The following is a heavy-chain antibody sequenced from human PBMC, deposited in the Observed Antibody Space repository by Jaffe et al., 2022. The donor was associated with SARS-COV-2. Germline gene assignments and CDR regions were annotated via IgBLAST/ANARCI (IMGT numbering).Heavy chain of an antibody. CDR1: GGSISSGSYY. D-gene: IGHD2-2*01. CDR2: IYTSGST. Sequence: QVQLQESGPGLVKPSQTLSLTCTVSGGSISSGSYYWSWIRQPAGKGLEWIGRIYTSGSTNYNPSLRSRVTISVDTSKNQFSLNLNSVTAADTAVYYCARENCSSTSCYYGMDVWGQGTTVIVSS. CDR3: ARENCSSTSCYYGMDV. J-gene: IGHJ6*02. V-gene: IGHV4-61*02.